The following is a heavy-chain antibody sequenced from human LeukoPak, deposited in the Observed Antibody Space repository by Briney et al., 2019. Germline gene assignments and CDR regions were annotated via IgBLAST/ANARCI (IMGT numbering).Heavy chain of an antibody. CDR1: GYTFTAYY. CDR3: ARAGIVIVPAEGD. J-gene: IGHJ4*02. V-gene: IGHV1-2*02. Sequence: ASVKVSCKTSGYTFTAYYMHWVRQAPGQGLEWMGWINPNNGDTNFAQEFQGRVTMTRDTSISTVYMKLSRLRSDDTAVYYCARAGIVIVPAEGDWGQGTLVTVSS. D-gene: IGHD2-2*01. CDR2: INPNNGDT.